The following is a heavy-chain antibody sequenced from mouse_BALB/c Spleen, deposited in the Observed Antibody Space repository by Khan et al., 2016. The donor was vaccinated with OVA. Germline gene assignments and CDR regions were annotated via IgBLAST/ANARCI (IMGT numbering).Heavy chain of an antibody. Sequence: QIQLVQSGPELKKPGETVRISCKASGYTFTTAGMQWVQKMPGKGLKWIGWINTHSGVPKYAEDFKGRFAFSLENSASTVYLQITNLKNEDTATYFYARGRAAYYRNDGGAMDYWGQGTSVTVSA. V-gene: IGHV9-4*02. CDR1: GYTFTTAG. CDR2: INTHSGVP. CDR3: ARGRAAYYRNDGGAMDY. J-gene: IGHJ4*01. D-gene: IGHD2-14*01.